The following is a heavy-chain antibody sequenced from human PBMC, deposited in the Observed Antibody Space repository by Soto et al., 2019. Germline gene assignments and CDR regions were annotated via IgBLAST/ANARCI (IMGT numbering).Heavy chain of an antibody. D-gene: IGHD3-10*01. V-gene: IGHV3-7*05. J-gene: IGHJ4*02. CDR3: ASSMGRGGNDY. CDR1: GFTFSDYW. Sequence: EVQLVESGGGLVQPGGSLRLSCAASGFTFSDYWMSWVRQAPGKGLEFVANIKTDGSEKYYVDPVKGRFTISRDNAKNSLYLQMKSLRAEDTAVYYCASSMGRGGNDYWGQGTLVAVSS. CDR2: IKTDGSEK.